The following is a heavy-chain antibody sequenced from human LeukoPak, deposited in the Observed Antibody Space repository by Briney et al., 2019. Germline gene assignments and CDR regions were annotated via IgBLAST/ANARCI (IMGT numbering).Heavy chain of an antibody. V-gene: IGHV4-38-2*02. Sequence: SETLSLTCTVSDYSIRSDYYWGWIRQPPGKGLEWIGSINHSGSTYYNPSLKSRVTISLDTSKNQFSLKLSSVTAADTAVYYCARHPYNRYYFDYWGQGTLVTVSS. D-gene: IGHD1-14*01. CDR1: DYSIRSDYY. J-gene: IGHJ4*02. CDR2: INHSGST. CDR3: ARHPYNRYYFDY.